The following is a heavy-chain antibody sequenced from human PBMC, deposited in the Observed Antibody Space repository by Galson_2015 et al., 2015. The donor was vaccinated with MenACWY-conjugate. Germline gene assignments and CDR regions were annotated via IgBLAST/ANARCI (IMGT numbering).Heavy chain of an antibody. J-gene: IGHJ6*02. Sequence: SLRLSCAASGFTFDDYAMHWVRQAPGKGLEWVSGISWNSGSIGYADSVKGRFTISRDNAKNSLYLQMNSLRAEDTALYYCAKDMASIVGASTADDCYYYGMDVWDQGTTVTDAS. V-gene: IGHV3-9*01. CDR3: AKDMASIVGASTADDCYYYGMDV. CDR1: GFTFDDYA. CDR2: ISWNSGSI. D-gene: IGHD1-26*01.